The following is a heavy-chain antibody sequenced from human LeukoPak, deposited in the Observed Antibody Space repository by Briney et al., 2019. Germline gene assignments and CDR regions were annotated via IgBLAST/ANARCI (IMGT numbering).Heavy chain of an antibody. J-gene: IGHJ5*02. CDR3: ARVVGLRRSLIAAAGTGWFDP. Sequence: GGSLRLSCAASGFTFSGYSMNWVRQAPGKGLEWVSSISSSSSYIYYADSVKGRFTISRDNAKNSLYLQMNSLRAEDTAVYYCARVVGLRRSLIAAAGTGWFDPWGQGTLVTVSS. D-gene: IGHD6-13*01. V-gene: IGHV3-21*01. CDR2: ISSSSSYI. CDR1: GFTFSGYS.